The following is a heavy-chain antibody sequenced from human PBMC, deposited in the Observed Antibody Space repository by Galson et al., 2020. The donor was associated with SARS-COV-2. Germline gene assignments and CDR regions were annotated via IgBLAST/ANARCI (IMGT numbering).Heavy chain of an antibody. CDR1: GYSFTSYW. D-gene: IGHD2-8*01. Sequence: GESLKISCKGSGYSFTSYWIGWVRQMPGKGLEWMGIIYPGDSDTRYSPSFQGQVTISADKSISTAYLQWSSLKASDTAMYYCASSYCTNGVCYPGWFDPWGQGTLVTVSS. CDR3: ASSYCTNGVCYPGWFDP. CDR2: IYPGDSDT. V-gene: IGHV5-51*01. J-gene: IGHJ5*02.